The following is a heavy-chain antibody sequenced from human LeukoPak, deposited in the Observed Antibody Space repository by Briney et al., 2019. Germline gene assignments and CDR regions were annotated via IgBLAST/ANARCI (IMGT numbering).Heavy chain of an antibody. CDR3: AELGITMIGGV. CDR2: MRQDGNEK. Sequence: GGSLRLSCAASGFTFSSYGMSWVRQAPGKGLEWVANMRQDGNEKYYVDSVRGRFTISRDNAKNSLYLQMNSLRAEDTAVYYCAELGITMIGGVWGKGTTVTISS. J-gene: IGHJ6*04. V-gene: IGHV3-7*01. D-gene: IGHD3-10*02. CDR1: GFTFSSYG.